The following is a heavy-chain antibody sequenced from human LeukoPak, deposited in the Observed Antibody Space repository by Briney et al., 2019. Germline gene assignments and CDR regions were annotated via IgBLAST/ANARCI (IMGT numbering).Heavy chain of an antibody. V-gene: IGHV6-1*01. Sequence: SQTLSLTCAISGDSVSSNSAAWNWIRQSPSRGLEWLGRTYYRSKWYNDYAVSVKSRITINPDTSKNQFSLQLNSVTPEDTAVYYCARVPCITIFGVVCRAAGWFDPWGQGTLVTVSS. CDR1: GDSVSSNSAA. J-gene: IGHJ5*02. CDR2: TYYRSKWYN. CDR3: ARVPCITIFGVVCRAAGWFDP. D-gene: IGHD3-3*01.